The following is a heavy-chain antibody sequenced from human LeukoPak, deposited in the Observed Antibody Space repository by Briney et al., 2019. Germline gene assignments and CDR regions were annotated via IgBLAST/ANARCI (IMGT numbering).Heavy chain of an antibody. J-gene: IGHJ4*02. CDR2: ISGSGGST. Sequence: GGSLRLSCEASGFTFSSYAMSWVRQAPGKGLEWVSTISGSGGSTYYADSVKGRFTISRDNSKNTLYLQMNSLRAEDTAVYYCAKDVSSPGSYLLDYWGQGTLVTVSS. CDR3: AKDVSSPGSYLLDY. D-gene: IGHD1-26*01. V-gene: IGHV3-23*01. CDR1: GFTFSSYA.